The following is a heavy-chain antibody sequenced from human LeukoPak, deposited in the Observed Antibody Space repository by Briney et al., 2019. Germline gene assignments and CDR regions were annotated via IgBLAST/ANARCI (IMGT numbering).Heavy chain of an antibody. V-gene: IGHV5-51*01. Sequence: GESLKISRKGSGYSFTTYWIGWVRQMPGKGLEWMGIIYPGDSDTRYSPSFQGQVTISADKSISTAYLQWSSLKASDTAMYYCASPGSGSSNAFDIWGQGTMVTVSS. CDR2: IYPGDSDT. D-gene: IGHD3-10*01. CDR3: ASPGSGSSNAFDI. J-gene: IGHJ3*02. CDR1: GYSFTTYW.